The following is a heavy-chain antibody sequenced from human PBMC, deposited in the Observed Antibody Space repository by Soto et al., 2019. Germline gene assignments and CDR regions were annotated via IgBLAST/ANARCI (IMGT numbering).Heavy chain of an antibody. V-gene: IGHV3-74*01. CDR2: INTDGRST. CDR1: GFTFSNYW. CDR3: ARDGGSYGMDV. J-gene: IGHJ6*02. Sequence: EVQLAESGGGLVQPGGSLRLSCAASGFTFSNYWMHWVRQGPGKGLVWVSRINTDGRSTSYADSVKGRFTISRDNAKHTLYLQMNSLRAEDTAVYYCARDGGSYGMDVCGQGPTVTVSS.